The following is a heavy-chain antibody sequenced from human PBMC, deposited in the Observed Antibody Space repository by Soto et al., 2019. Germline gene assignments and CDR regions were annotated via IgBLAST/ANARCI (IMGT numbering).Heavy chain of an antibody. Sequence: QVQLQMSGPGLVKPSGTLSLTCTVSGVSMHDNWWSWVRQSPDKGLEWIAEIYSAGATNYNPPFKSRAAISIGTSKNEFSLKLFSVTAAETALYYCTRHIPPSRGFDFWDQGTLVTVSS. D-gene: IGHD2-2*02. CDR1: GVSMHDNW. CDR3: TRHIPPSRGFDF. V-gene: IGHV4-4*02. CDR2: IYSAGAT. J-gene: IGHJ4*02.